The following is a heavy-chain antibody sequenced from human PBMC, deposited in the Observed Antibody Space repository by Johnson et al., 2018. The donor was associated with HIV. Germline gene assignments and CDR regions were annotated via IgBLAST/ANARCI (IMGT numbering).Heavy chain of an antibody. CDR2: ISYDGSEK. J-gene: IGHJ3*02. D-gene: IGHD1-1*01. CDR1: GFTFSSYA. CDR3: ATSTASDALDI. V-gene: IGHV3-30*04. Sequence: QVQLVESGGGVVQPGRSLRLSCAASGFTFSSYAMHWVRQAPGKGLEWVAVISYDGSEKLFADSVKGRFTISRDSSKNTLYLQMNSLRAEDTAMYYCATSTASDALDIWGQGTMVTVSS.